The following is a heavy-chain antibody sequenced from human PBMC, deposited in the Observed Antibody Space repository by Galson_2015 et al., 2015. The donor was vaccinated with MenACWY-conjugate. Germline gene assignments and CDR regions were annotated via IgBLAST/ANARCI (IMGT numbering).Heavy chain of an antibody. J-gene: IGHJ4*02. CDR2: IGGSGDST. D-gene: IGHD1-26*01. CDR1: GLTFSSYA. Sequence: SLRLSCSASGLTFSSYAMSWVRQAPGKGLEWVSSIGGSGDSTYYADSVKGRFTISRDNSRNTLSLQMNSLRAEDTAVYYCAKFGPSGGVTTGWILHLDSWGQGTPVTVSS. V-gene: IGHV3-23*01. CDR3: AKFGPSGGVTTGWILHLDS.